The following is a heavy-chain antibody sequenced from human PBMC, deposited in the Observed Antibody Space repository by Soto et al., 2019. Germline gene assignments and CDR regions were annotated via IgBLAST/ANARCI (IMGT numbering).Heavy chain of an antibody. Sequence: ASVKVSCKASGYTFTSYGISWVRQAPGQGLEWMGWISAYNGNTNYAQKLQGRVTMITDTSTSTAYMELRSLRSDDTAVYYCARQGVLVPAAIRSYYYYYGMDVWGQGTTVTVSS. D-gene: IGHD2-2*02. CDR3: ARQGVLVPAAIRSYYYYYGMDV. J-gene: IGHJ6*02. CDR2: ISAYNGNT. CDR1: GYTFTSYG. V-gene: IGHV1-18*01.